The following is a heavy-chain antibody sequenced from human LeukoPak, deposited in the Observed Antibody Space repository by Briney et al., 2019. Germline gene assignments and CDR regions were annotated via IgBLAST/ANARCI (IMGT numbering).Heavy chain of an antibody. V-gene: IGHV1-46*01. CDR3: ARGSLYYDFWSGYENHFDY. D-gene: IGHD3-3*01. J-gene: IGHJ4*02. Sequence: ASVKVSCKASGYTFTSYYMHWVRQAPGQGLEWMGIINPSGGSTSYAQKFQGRVTMTRDTSTSTVYMELSSLRSEDTAVYYCARGSLYYDFWSGYENHFDYWGQGTLVTVSS. CDR1: GYTFTSYY. CDR2: INPSGGST.